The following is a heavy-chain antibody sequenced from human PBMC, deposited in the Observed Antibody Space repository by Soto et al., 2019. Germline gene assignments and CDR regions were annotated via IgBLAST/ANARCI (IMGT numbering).Heavy chain of an antibody. CDR2: IYQSGST. V-gene: IGHV4-59*01. J-gene: IGHJ5*02. Sequence: SETLSLTCTVSGGSISSYYWSWIRQPPGKGLEWIGYIYQSGSTNYNPSLKSRVTISVDTSKNQFSLKLSSVTAADTDVYYCARSSMTTVVTPYNWFDPWGQGTLVTVSS. D-gene: IGHD4-4*01. CDR1: GGSISSYY. CDR3: ARSSMTTVVTPYNWFDP.